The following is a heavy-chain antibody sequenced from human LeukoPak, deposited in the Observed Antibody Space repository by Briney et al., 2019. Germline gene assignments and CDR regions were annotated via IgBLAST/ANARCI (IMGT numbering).Heavy chain of an antibody. CDR2: IKQDGSAK. D-gene: IGHD5-12*01. J-gene: IGHJ4*02. CDR3: ARVEASGYDYGAFDY. CDR1: GFTFSSYW. Sequence: PGGSLRLSCAASGFTFSSYWMGWVRQAPGKELQWVANIKQDGSAKYYVDSVKGRFTISRDNAKNSLYLQMNSLRAEDTAVYYCARVEASGYDYGAFDYWGQGTLVTVSS. V-gene: IGHV3-7*01.